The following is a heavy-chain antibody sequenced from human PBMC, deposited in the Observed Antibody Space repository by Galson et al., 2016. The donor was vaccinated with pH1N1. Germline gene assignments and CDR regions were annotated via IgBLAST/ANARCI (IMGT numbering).Heavy chain of an antibody. J-gene: IGHJ4*02. Sequence: ETLSLTCTVSGGSISSGSYYWSWIRQPAGKGLEWIGSIYYSGSTYYNPSLKSRVTISVDTSKNQFSLELSSVTAADTAVYYCARRGIGEFLYYFDSWGQGTLVTVSS. CDR1: GGSISSGSYY. D-gene: IGHD3-10*01. CDR3: ARRGIGEFLYYFDS. CDR2: IYYSGST. V-gene: IGHV4-39*01.